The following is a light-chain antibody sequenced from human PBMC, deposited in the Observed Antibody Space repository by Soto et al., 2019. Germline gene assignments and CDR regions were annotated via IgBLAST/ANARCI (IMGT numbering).Light chain of an antibody. J-gene: IGLJ1*01. V-gene: IGLV1-40*01. CDR1: SSNIGAGYD. CDR2: DNN. Sequence: QSVLTQSPSVSGAPGQRVTLSCTWSSSNIGAGYDVHWYQQLPGAAPKLLIYDNNNRPSGVPDRFSGSKSGASASLAITGLQAEDEADYYCQSYGTRLSGYVFGTGTKVTVL. CDR3: QSYGTRLSGYV.